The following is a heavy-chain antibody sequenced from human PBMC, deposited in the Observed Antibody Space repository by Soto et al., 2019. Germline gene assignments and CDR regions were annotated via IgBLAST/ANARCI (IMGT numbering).Heavy chain of an antibody. J-gene: IGHJ5*02. V-gene: IGHV6-1*01. CDR1: GDSVSSNSAA. CDR2: TYYRSKWYN. CDR3: ARERRRITMVRGVTHNWFYA. D-gene: IGHD3-10*01. Sequence: SQTLSLTCVISGDSVSSNSAAWNWIRQSPSRGLEWLGRTYYRSKWYNDYAVSVKSRITINPDTSKNQFSLQLNSVTPEDTAVYYCARERRRITMVRGVTHNWFYAWGQGTLVTVSS.